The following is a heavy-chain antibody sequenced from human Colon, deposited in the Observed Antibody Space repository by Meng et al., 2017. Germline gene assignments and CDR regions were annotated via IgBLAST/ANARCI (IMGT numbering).Heavy chain of an antibody. CDR1: GASITSNY. CDR2: IYTTGDT. D-gene: IGHD1-26*01. CDR3: ARDRIVGAALSHAFDL. Sequence: SEILSLTSTVSGASITSNYWSWIRQPAGKGLEWIGRIYTTGDTNYNPSLKSRVAMSVDTSKNQFSLELNSVTAADRAVYYCARDRIVGAALSHAFDLWGQGIKVTVSS. J-gene: IGHJ3*01. V-gene: IGHV4-4*07.